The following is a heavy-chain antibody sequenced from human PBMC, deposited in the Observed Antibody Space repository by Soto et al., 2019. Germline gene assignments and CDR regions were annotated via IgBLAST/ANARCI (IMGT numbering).Heavy chain of an antibody. CDR2: ISAYNGNT. CDR3: ARYYSTTYYYYYGMDV. V-gene: IGHV1-18*01. J-gene: IGHJ6*02. D-gene: IGHD4-4*01. Sequence: GASVKVSCKASGYTFTSYGISWVRQAPGQGLEWMGWISAYNGNTNYAQKLQGRVTMTTDTSTSTAYMELRSLRSDDTAVYYCARYYSTTYYYYYGMDVWGQGTTVTVAS. CDR1: GYTFTSYG.